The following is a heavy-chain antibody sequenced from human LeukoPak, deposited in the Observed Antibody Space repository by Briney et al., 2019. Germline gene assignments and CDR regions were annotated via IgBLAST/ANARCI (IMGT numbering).Heavy chain of an antibody. J-gene: IGHJ6*02. CDR2: INAGNGNT. Sequence: ASVKVSCKASGYTFTSYAMHWVRQAPGQRLEWMGWINAGNGNTKYSQKFQGRVTITRDTSASTAYMELSSLRSEDTAVYYCARPGYCSGGSCYYYYYGMDVWGQGTTVTVSS. CDR3: ARPGYCSGGSCYYYYYGMDV. V-gene: IGHV1-3*01. D-gene: IGHD2-15*01. CDR1: GYTFTSYA.